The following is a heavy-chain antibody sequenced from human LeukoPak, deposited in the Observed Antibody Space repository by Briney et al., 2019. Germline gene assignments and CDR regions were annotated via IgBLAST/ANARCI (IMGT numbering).Heavy chain of an antibody. CDR2: INVYNGNT. J-gene: IGHJ3*02. CDR3: ARCGDYGRSFDAFDI. Sequence: ASVKVSCKTFGYNFTYYGISWVRQAPGQGLEWMGWINVYNGNTNYAQKLQGRVTMTADTSTSTAYMEATSLRSDDTAIYFCARCGDYGRSFDAFDIWGQGTMVTVSS. CDR1: GYNFTYYG. D-gene: IGHD4-17*01. V-gene: IGHV1-18*01.